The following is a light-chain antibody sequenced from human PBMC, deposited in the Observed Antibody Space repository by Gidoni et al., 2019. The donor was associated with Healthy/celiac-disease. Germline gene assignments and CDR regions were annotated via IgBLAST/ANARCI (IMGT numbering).Light chain of an antibody. CDR2: GAS. Sequence: EIELTQSPGTLSLSPGERATLSCRASQSVSSSYLAWYQQKPGQAPRLLIDGASSRATGIPDRFSGSGSGTDFTLTISRLEPEDFAVYYCQQYGSSPLTCGGGTKVEIK. J-gene: IGKJ4*01. CDR3: QQYGSSPLT. V-gene: IGKV3-20*01. CDR1: QSVSSSY.